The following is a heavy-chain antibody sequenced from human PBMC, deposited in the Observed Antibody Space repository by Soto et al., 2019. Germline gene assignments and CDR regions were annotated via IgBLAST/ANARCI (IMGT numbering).Heavy chain of an antibody. V-gene: IGHV3-20*04. D-gene: IGHD4-17*01. J-gene: IGHJ4*02. CDR3: ARTPGYYGDLFDY. Sequence: EVQLVESGGGAVRPGGSLRLSCAASGFPFDDYGMSWVRQAPGKGLEWVSGINRHGGSTGYADSVKGRFTISRDNAKNSRHLHMNSLRAEDTAFYYCARTPGYYGDLFDYWGQGTLVTVSA. CDR2: INRHGGST. CDR1: GFPFDDYG.